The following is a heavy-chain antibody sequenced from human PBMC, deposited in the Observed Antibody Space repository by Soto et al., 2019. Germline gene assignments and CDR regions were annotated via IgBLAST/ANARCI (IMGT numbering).Heavy chain of an antibody. J-gene: IGHJ4*02. CDR3: ARDLAGYCSGGSCADY. D-gene: IGHD2-15*01. CDR2: INPSGGTT. Sequence: GASVKVSCKASGYTFTSYYMHWVRQAPGQGLEWMGIINPSGGTTSHAQKFQGRVTMTRDTATSTVYMELSSLRSEDTAVYYCARDLAGYCSGGSCADYWGQGTRVTVSS. V-gene: IGHV1-46*03. CDR1: GYTFTSYY.